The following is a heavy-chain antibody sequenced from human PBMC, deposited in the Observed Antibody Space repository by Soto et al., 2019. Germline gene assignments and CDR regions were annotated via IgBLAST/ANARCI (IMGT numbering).Heavy chain of an antibody. Sequence: QVQLVQSGAEVKKPGASVKVSCKASGYTFTSYGISWVRQAPGQGLEWMGWISAYNGNTNYAQKLQGRVTMNAGTSTSTAYMELRSRRSDDTAVYYCARGRHYYDSSGFRGGNWFDPWGQGTLVTVSS. V-gene: IGHV1-18*01. CDR3: ARGRHYYDSSGFRGGNWFDP. J-gene: IGHJ5*02. CDR1: GYTFTSYG. D-gene: IGHD3-22*01. CDR2: ISAYNGNT.